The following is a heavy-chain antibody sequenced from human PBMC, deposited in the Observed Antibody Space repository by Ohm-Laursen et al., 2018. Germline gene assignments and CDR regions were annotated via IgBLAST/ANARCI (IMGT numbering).Heavy chain of an antibody. Sequence: PTQTLTLTFTFSGFSLSTNKMCVNWIRQSPGKALEWLARSDWDDDRYYSASLKTRLTISKNTSKTQVVLTMTNMDLGATDTFYCARITAGPDYFDYWGQGTLATVSS. V-gene: IGHV2-70*11. J-gene: IGHJ4*02. CDR3: ARITAGPDYFDY. CDR1: GFSLSTNKMC. CDR2: SDWDDDR.